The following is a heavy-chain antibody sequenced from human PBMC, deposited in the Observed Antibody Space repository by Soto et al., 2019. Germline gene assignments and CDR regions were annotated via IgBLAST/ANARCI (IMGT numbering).Heavy chain of an antibody. D-gene: IGHD4-4*01. Sequence: QVKLVESGGGVVQPGRSLRLSCAASGFTFSSYAMHWVRQAPGKGLEWVAVISYDGSNKYYADSVKGRLTISRDNSKNTLYLQMNSLRAEDTAVYYCARPLWRDDYKWGSFDLWGRGTLVTVSS. J-gene: IGHJ2*01. CDR2: ISYDGSNK. CDR3: ARPLWRDDYKWGSFDL. CDR1: GFTFSSYA. V-gene: IGHV3-30-3*01.